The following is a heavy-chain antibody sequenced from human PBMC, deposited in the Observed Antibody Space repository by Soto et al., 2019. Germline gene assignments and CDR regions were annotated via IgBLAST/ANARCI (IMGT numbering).Heavy chain of an antibody. CDR3: ARALQMVYAIEHWFDP. J-gene: IGHJ5*02. Sequence: SETLSLTCAVYGGSFSGYYWSWIRQPPGKGLEWIGEINHSGSTNYNPSLKSRVTISVDTSKNQFSLKLSSVTAADTAVYYCARALQMVYAIEHWFDPWGQGTLVTVSS. D-gene: IGHD2-8*01. CDR1: GGSFSGYY. CDR2: INHSGST. V-gene: IGHV4-34*01.